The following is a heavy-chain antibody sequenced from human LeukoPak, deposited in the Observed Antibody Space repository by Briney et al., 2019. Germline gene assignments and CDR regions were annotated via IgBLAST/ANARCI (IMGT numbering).Heavy chain of an antibody. V-gene: IGHV3-7*01. D-gene: IGHD3-10*01. J-gene: IGHJ4*02. CDR3: ARRPFGADY. Sequence: PGGSLRLSCAASGFTFSNHWMGWVRQPPGKGLQWVANIKDDGTEKYYVDSVKGRFTISRDNAKNSVYLQMNSLRVEDTAVYYCARRPFGADYWGQGTLVTVSS. CDR2: IKDDGTEK. CDR1: GFTFSNHW.